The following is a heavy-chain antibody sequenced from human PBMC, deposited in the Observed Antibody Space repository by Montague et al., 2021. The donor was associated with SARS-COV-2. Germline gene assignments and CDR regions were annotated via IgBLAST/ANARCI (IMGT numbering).Heavy chain of an antibody. D-gene: IGHD6-19*01. J-gene: IGHJ4*02. CDR1: GGSISSGSYY. V-gene: IGHV4-61*02. Sequence: TLSLTCTVSGGSISSGSYYWSWIRQPAGKGLEWIGRIYTSGSTNYNPSLKSRVTISVETYKNQFSLKLSSVTAADTAVYYCARTGYSSGWHSFDYWGQGTLVTVSS. CDR2: IYTSGST. CDR3: ARTGYSSGWHSFDY.